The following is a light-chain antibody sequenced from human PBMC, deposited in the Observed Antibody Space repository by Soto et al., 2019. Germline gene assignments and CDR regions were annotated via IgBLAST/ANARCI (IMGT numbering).Light chain of an antibody. CDR2: AAS. J-gene: IGKJ2*01. CDR3: QQYYSYPYT. V-gene: IGKV1-12*01. CDR1: QRISSW. Sequence: DIQMIQSPSSVSASVEDTVTISCRANQRISSWLDWYQQKPGQTPKLLIDAASTLQSGVPSSFSGSGSGTAFTLTISCLQSVDFASYYCQQYYSYPYTFGQGTKVDIK.